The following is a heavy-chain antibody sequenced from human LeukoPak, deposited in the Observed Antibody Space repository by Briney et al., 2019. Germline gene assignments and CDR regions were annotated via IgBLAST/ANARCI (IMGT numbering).Heavy chain of an antibody. CDR1: GLTVSSNY. CDR3: ARGESSGWPFDY. D-gene: IGHD6-19*01. V-gene: IGHV3-53*01. CDR2: IYSGGST. Sequence: GGSLRLSCAASGLTVSSNYMSWVRQAPGKGLEWVSVIYSGGSTYYADSVKGRFTISRDNSKNTLYLQMNSLRAEDTAVYYCARGESSGWPFDYWGQGTLVTVSS. J-gene: IGHJ4*02.